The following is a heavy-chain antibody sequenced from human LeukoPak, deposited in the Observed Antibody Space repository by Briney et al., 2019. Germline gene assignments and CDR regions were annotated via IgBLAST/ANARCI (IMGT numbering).Heavy chain of an antibody. D-gene: IGHD3-10*01. CDR2: INHSGST. CDR1: GGSFSGYY. Sequence: SETLSLTCAVYGGSFSGYYWSWIRQPPGKGLEWIGEINHSGSTNYNPSLKSRVTISVDTSKNQFSLKLSSVTAADTAVYYCARGRGPIRGVRGLAAFDIWGQGTMVTVSS. J-gene: IGHJ3*02. V-gene: IGHV4-34*01. CDR3: ARGRGPIRGVRGLAAFDI.